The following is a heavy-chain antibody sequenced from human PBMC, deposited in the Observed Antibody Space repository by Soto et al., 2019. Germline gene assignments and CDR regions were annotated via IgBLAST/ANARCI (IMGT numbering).Heavy chain of an antibody. D-gene: IGHD2-2*01. CDR1: GFTFSGSA. CDR3: TSSTSCYHYYCYYMDV. V-gene: IGHV3-73*01. J-gene: IGHJ6*03. Sequence: GGSLRLSCAASGFTFSGSAMHWVRQASGKGLEWVGRIRSKANSYATAYAASVKGRFTISRDDSKNTAYLQMNSLKTEDTAVYYCTSSTSCYHYYCYYMDVWGKGTTVTVSS. CDR2: IRSKANSYAT.